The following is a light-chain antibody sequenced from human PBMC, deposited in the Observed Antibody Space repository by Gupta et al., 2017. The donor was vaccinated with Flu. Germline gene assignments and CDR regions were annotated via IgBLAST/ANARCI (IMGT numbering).Light chain of an antibody. V-gene: IGKV3-20*01. J-gene: IGKJ4*01. CDR2: STD. Sequence: IVLTHSPGTLSLSPGERATLSCRANQSFTDFYLGWYQQKPGQAPRLLIYSTDRRAAGVPDRFGGGGSGPDFTLTSTRLEPEDFAVYYWQQEGSSLTFGGGTRVE. CDR3: QQEGSSLT. CDR1: QSFTDFY.